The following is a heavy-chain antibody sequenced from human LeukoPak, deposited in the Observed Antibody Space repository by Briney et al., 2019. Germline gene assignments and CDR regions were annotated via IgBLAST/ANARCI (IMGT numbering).Heavy chain of an antibody. CDR2: ISWNSGSI. CDR1: GFTFDDYA. V-gene: IGHV3-9*01. CDR3: AKDRRSSGYQSVFDY. Sequence: GRSLRLSCAASGFTFDDYAMHWVRQAPGKGLEWVSGISWNSGSIGYADSVKGRFTISRDNAKNSLYLQMNSLRAEDTALYYCAKDRRSSGYQSVFDYWGQGTLVTVSS. D-gene: IGHD3-22*01. J-gene: IGHJ4*02.